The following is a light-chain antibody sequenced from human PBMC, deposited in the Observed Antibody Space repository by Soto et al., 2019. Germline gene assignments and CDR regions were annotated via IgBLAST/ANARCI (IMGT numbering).Light chain of an antibody. Sequence: QSVLTQPPSASGTPGQRVTISCSGDISNIGTNSVHWYLHLPGTAPKLVIYADSQRPSGVPDRFSGSKSGTSASLAISGLQSEDDADYLCAAWDDNLNGPLFGTGTKVTVL. V-gene: IGLV1-44*01. CDR3: AAWDDNLNGPL. CDR2: ADS. CDR1: ISNIGTNS. J-gene: IGLJ1*01.